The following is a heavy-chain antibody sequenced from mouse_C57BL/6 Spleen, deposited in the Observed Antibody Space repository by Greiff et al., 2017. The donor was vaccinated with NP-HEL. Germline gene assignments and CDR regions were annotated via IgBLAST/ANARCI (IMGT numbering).Heavy chain of an antibody. D-gene: IGHD1-1*01. V-gene: IGHV1-82*01. CDR1: GYAFSSSW. Sequence: VQLQQSGPELVKPGASVKISCKASGYAFSSSWMNWVKQRPGKGLEWIGRIYPGDGDTNYNGKFKGKATLTADKSSSTAYMQLSSLTSEDSAVYFCARSDYYYGSDEAWFAYWGQRTLVTVSA. CDR2: IYPGDGDT. CDR3: ARSDYYYGSDEAWFAY. J-gene: IGHJ3*01.